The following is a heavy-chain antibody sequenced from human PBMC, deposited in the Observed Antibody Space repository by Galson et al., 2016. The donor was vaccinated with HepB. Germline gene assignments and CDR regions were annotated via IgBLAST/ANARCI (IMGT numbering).Heavy chain of an antibody. V-gene: IGHV3-48*02. CDR1: GSIFSDYS. CDR3: AKMVLWSYYMDA. D-gene: IGHD2/OR15-2a*01. CDR2: ISSGSGTI. Sequence: SLRLSCAASGSIFSDYSMKWVRQAPGKGLEWVSYISSGSGTIKYADSVKGRFTISRDNAKNSLFLHMDSLRDEDTAVYYCAKMVLWSYYMDAWGKGTTVTVSS. J-gene: IGHJ6*03.